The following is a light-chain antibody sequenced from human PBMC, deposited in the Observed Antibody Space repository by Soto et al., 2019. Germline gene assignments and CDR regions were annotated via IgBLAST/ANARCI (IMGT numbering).Light chain of an antibody. J-gene: IGKJ1*01. CDR3: QQYKDWPTT. V-gene: IGKV3-15*01. Sequence: EIVMTQSPAPLSVSPGERATLSCRASQSVTTTVAWYQQKSGQAPRLLIYYASTRATGVPARFSGSGSGTDFTLTITSLQSEDFGVYYCQQYKDWPTTFGQGTKVEIK. CDR2: YAS. CDR1: QSVTTT.